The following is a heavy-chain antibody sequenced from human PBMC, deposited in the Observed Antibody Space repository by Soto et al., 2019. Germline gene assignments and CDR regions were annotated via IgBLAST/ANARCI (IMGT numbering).Heavy chain of an antibody. CDR1: GFTFSSYA. J-gene: IGHJ3*02. D-gene: IGHD3-22*01. Sequence: GGSLRLSCAASGFTFSSYAMSWGRQAPGKGLEWVSAISGSGGSTYYADAVKGRFTISRDNSKNTLYLQMNSLSAEDTAVYYCGKRTMIVVVRDAFDIWGQGTMVTVSS. CDR2: ISGSGGST. CDR3: GKRTMIVVVRDAFDI. V-gene: IGHV3-23*01.